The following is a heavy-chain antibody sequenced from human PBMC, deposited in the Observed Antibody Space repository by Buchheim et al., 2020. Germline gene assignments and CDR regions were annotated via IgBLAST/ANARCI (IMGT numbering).Heavy chain of an antibody. Sequence: EVQLLESGGGLVQPGGSLRLSCAASGFTFSSYAMNWVRQAPGKGLEWVGRTRNKANSYTTEYAASVKGRFTISRNDSKNSLYLQMNSLKTEDTAVYYCASNWTYWGQGTL. V-gene: IGHV3-72*01. CDR3: ASNWTY. J-gene: IGHJ4*02. CDR2: TRNKANSYTT. CDR1: GFTFSSYA. D-gene: IGHD1-20*01.